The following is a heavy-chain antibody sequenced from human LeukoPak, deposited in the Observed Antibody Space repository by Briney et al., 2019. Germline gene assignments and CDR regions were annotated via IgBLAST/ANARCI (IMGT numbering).Heavy chain of an antibody. Sequence: SETLSLTCTVSGGSISSGGYYWSWIRQHPGRGLEWIGYIYYSGSTYYNPSLKSRVTISVDTSKNQFSLKLSSVTAADTAVYYCAREHCSSTSCYSGTWGQGTPVTVSS. J-gene: IGHJ4*02. CDR3: AREHCSSTSCYSGT. CDR2: IYYSGST. D-gene: IGHD2-2*01. V-gene: IGHV4-31*03. CDR1: GGSISSGGYY.